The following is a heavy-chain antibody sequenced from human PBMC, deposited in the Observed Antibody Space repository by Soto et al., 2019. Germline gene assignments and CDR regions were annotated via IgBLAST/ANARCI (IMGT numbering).Heavy chain of an antibody. V-gene: IGHV3-7*01. CDR2: IKPEGGEE. J-gene: IGHJ4*02. D-gene: IGHD3-16*01. CDR1: GFTFSNYW. CDR3: VRDAHRGGDYDY. Sequence: EVQLVESGGGLVQPGGSLRLSCSASGFTFSNYWMNWVRQAPGKGLEWVANIKPEGGEEYYVDSVKGRFTISRDNAKNSLCLQMNNLRDDDTALYYCVRDAHRGGDYDYWGQGALVTVSS.